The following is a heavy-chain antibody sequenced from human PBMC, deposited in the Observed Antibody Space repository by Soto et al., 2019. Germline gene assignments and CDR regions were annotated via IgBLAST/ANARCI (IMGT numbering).Heavy chain of an antibody. CDR2: ISGSGGST. V-gene: IGHV3-23*01. D-gene: IGHD2-2*02. CDR3: AKGHCSSTSCYKGYYYYGMDV. Sequence: GGSLRLSCAASGFTFSSYAMSWVRQAPGKGLEWVSAISGSGGSTYYADSVKGRFTISRDNSKNTLYLQMNSLRAEDTAVYYCAKGHCSSTSCYKGYYYYGMDVWGQGTTVTVSS. J-gene: IGHJ6*02. CDR1: GFTFSSYA.